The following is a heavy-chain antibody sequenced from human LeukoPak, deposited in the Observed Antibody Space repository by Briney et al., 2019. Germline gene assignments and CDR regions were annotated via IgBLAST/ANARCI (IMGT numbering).Heavy chain of an antibody. V-gene: IGHV3-NL1*01. CDR2: IYSGGST. D-gene: IGHD6-19*01. Sequence: GGSLRLSCAASGFSFSSHGMHWVRQAPGKGLEWVSVIYSGGSTYYADSVKGRFTISRHISQNTLYLQMNSLRAEDTAVYYCARVRLGSGWSLFDFWGQGTLVTVSS. J-gene: IGHJ4*02. CDR3: ARVRLGSGWSLFDF. CDR1: GFSFSSHG.